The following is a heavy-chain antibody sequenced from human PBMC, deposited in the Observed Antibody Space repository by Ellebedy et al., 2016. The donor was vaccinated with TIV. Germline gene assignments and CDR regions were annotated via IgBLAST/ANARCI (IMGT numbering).Heavy chain of an antibody. CDR1: GYRFTTYW. V-gene: IGHV5-51*01. Sequence: GESLKISCKASGYRFTTYWISWVRQLPGKGLEWMGIIYPGDDDTRYSPSFQGQVTISADKSSSTAYLQWSSLKASDTAMYYCATHYGGGGHDGFDIWGQGTTVIVSS. D-gene: IGHD4-23*01. CDR2: IYPGDDDT. CDR3: ATHYGGGGHDGFDI. J-gene: IGHJ3*02.